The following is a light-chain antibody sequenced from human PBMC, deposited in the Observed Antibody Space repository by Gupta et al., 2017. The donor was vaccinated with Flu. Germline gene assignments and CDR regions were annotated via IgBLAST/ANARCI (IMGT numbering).Light chain of an antibody. CDR3: QQYGSSPFT. J-gene: IGKJ4*01. Sequence: EIVLTQSPGTLSLSPGERATLSCRASQSVSSSYLAWYQQKPGQAPRLLINGASRRATGIPDRFSGSGSGTDFTLTISRLEPEDFAVYDCQQYGSSPFTFGGGTKGEIK. V-gene: IGKV3-20*01. CDR1: QSVSSSY. CDR2: GAS.